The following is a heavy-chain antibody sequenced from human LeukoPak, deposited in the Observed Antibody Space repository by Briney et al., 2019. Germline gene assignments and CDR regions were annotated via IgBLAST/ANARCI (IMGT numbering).Heavy chain of an antibody. CDR2: IYPNSGGT. Sequence: ASVKVSCKASGYTFTGYYMHWVRQAPGQGLEWMGWIYPNSGGTNYAQKFQGRVTMTRDTSISTAYMELSRLRSDDTAVYYCARERGGDIVVVPAAAGGNYWGQGTLVTVSS. J-gene: IGHJ4*02. D-gene: IGHD2-2*01. CDR3: ARERGGDIVVVPAAAGGNY. V-gene: IGHV1-2*02. CDR1: GYTFTGYY.